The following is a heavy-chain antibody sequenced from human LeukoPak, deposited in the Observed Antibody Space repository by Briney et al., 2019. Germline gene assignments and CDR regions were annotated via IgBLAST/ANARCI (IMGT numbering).Heavy chain of an antibody. J-gene: IGHJ4*02. Sequence: ASVKVSCKASGYTFTCYGISWVRQAPGQGLEWMGWISAYNGNTNYAQKLQGRVTMTTDTSTSTAYMELRSLRSDDTAVYYCARGLNYVWGSYRWEPPYYFDYWGQGTLVTVSS. D-gene: IGHD3-16*02. CDR3: ARGLNYVWGSYRWEPPYYFDY. V-gene: IGHV1-18*01. CDR1: GYTFTCYG. CDR2: ISAYNGNT.